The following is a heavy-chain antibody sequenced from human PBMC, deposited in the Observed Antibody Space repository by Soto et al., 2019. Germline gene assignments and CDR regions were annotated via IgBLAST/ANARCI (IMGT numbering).Heavy chain of an antibody. J-gene: IGHJ6*02. Sequence: QVQLVQSGAEVKKPGASVKVSCKASGYTFTSYGISWVRHAPGQGLAWMGRISAYNGNTNDAQKLQGRVTMTTATSTSKAHMELRSLRADDMAVYDCASTECSGWNSNYYCGMDVWGQGTTVTVSS. D-gene: IGHD6-19*01. V-gene: IGHV1-18*03. CDR2: ISAYNGNT. CDR1: GYTFTSYG. CDR3: ASTECSGWNSNYYCGMDV.